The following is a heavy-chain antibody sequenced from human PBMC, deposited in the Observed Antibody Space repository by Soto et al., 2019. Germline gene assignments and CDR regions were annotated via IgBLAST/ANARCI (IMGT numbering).Heavy chain of an antibody. V-gene: IGHV4-31*03. CDR1: GGSISSGGYY. CDR2: IYYSGST. D-gene: IGHD2-2*01. CDR3: ARAGRTQIYDAFDI. J-gene: IGHJ3*02. Sequence: QVQLQESGPGLVKPSQTLSLTCTVSGGSISSGGYYWSWIRQHPGKGLEWIGYIYYSGSTYYNPSLKSRVTISVDTSKNHFSLKLSSVTAADTAVYYCARAGRTQIYDAFDIWGQGTMVTVSS.